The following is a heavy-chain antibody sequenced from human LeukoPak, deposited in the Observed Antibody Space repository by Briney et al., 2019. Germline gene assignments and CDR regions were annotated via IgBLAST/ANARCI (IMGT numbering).Heavy chain of an antibody. CDR2: ISGSGGST. J-gene: IGHJ4*02. V-gene: IGHV3-23*01. CDR1: GFTFSSYA. D-gene: IGHD6-19*01. Sequence: GGSLRLSCAASGFTFSSYAMSWVRQAPGKGLEWVSTISGSGGSTYSADSVKGRFTISRDNSKNTLYLQMNSLRAEDTAVYYCAKDIRSSGWSKYSDYWGQGTLVTVSS. CDR3: AKDIRSSGWSKYSDY.